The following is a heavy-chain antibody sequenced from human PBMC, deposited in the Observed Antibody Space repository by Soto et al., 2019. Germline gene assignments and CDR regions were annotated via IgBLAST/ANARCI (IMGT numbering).Heavy chain of an antibody. Sequence: SETLSLTCTVSGGSVSSGSYYWSWIRQPPGKGLEWIGYIYYSGSTNYNPSLKSRVTISVDTSKNQFSMKLSSVTAADTAVYYCARDRTYTRWGQGTLVTVSS. CDR2: IYYSGST. CDR3: ARDRTYTR. D-gene: IGHD2-2*02. V-gene: IGHV4-61*01. CDR1: GGSVSSGSYY. J-gene: IGHJ4*02.